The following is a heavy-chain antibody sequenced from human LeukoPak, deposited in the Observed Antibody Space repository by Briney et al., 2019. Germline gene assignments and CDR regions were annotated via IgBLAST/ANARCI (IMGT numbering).Heavy chain of an antibody. CDR1: GDSVSSNSAA. V-gene: IGHV6-1*01. CDR2: TYYRSKWYN. D-gene: IGHD6-19*01. CDR3: ARAVDQYSSGWYGWWFDP. Sequence: SQTLSLTCAISGDSVSSNSAAWNWIRQSPSRGLEWQGRTYYRSKWYNDYAVSVKSRITINPDTSKNQFSLQLNSVTPEDTAVYYCARAVDQYSSGWYGWWFDPWGQGTLVTVSS. J-gene: IGHJ5*02.